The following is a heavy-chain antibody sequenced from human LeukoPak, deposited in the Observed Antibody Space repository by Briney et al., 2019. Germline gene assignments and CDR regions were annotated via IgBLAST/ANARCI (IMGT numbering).Heavy chain of an antibody. D-gene: IGHD6-19*01. CDR3: AGARGAHGAVAGT. CDR1: GYTFTGYY. J-gene: IGHJ4*02. V-gene: IGHV1-2*02. Sequence: ASVKVSCKASGYTFTGYYMHWVRQAPGQGLEWMGWINPNSGGTNYAQKFQGGVTMTRDTSISTAYMELSRLRSDDTAVYYCAGARGAHGAVAGTWGQGTLVTVSS. CDR2: INPNSGGT.